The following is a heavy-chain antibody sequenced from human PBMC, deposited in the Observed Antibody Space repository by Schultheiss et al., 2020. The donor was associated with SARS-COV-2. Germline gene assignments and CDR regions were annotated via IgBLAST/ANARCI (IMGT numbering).Heavy chain of an antibody. D-gene: IGHD3-22*01. J-gene: IGHJ4*02. CDR3: AKNYYDSRGYYWMDY. CDR1: GFTFSSYE. Sequence: GGSLRLSCTASGFTFSSYEMNWVRQAPGKGLEWVSYISSSGSTIYYADSVKGRFTISRDNSENTLYLQMNSLRAKDTAVYYCAKNYYDSRGYYWMDYWGQGTLVTVSS. CDR2: ISSSGSTI. V-gene: IGHV3-48*03.